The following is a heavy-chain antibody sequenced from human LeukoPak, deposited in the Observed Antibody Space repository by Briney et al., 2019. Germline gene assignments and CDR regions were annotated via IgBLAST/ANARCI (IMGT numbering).Heavy chain of an antibody. CDR1: GFTFDDYA. CDR3: AKGGGGRLIYYYYMDV. J-gene: IGHJ6*03. Sequence: GRSLRLSCAASGFTFDDYAMHWVPQAPGKGLEWVSGITWNSDNIEYADSVKGRFTISRDNAKNSLYLQMNSLRAEDMALYYCAKGGGGRLIYYYYMDVWGKGTMVTVSS. CDR2: ITWNSDNI. D-gene: IGHD3-16*01. V-gene: IGHV3-9*03.